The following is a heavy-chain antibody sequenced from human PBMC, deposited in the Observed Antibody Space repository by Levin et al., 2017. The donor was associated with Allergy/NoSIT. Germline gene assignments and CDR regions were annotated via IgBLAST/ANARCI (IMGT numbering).Heavy chain of an antibody. J-gene: IGHJ4*02. Sequence: GGSLRLSCAASGFTFSNYWMSWVRQAPGKGLEWVANIKQDGSEKYYVDSVKGRFTISRDNAKNSLYLQMNSLRAEDTAVYYCARDQSIVGARTPFDYWGQGTLVTVSS. CDR2: IKQDGSEK. CDR3: ARDQSIVGARTPFDY. D-gene: IGHD1-26*01. CDR1: GFTFSNYW. V-gene: IGHV3-7*01.